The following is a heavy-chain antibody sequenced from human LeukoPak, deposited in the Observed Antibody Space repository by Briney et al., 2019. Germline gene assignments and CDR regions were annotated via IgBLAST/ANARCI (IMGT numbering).Heavy chain of an antibody. CDR1: GVPLSRYY. D-gene: IGHD3-10*02. CDR2: ILASGNT. Sequence: PSETLSLTCTVSGVPLSRYYWSWIRQPAGKGLEWVGRILASGNTNYNPSFESRLAMSVDTSRNQFSLNLTSVTAADTAIYYCVQDGPLRSDYWGQGTLVTVSS. CDR3: VQDGPLRSDY. J-gene: IGHJ4*02. V-gene: IGHV4-4*07.